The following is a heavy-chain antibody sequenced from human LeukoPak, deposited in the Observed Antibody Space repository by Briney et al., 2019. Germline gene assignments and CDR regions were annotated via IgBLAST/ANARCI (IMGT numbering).Heavy chain of an antibody. CDR2: IHYTGRT. CDR3: ARLAGPYYDSTRIAFDI. Sequence: SETLSLTCTVSGGSISGHYWSWIRQPPGKGLEWIGYIHYTGRTDYSPSLKSRVTISVDRSKNQFSLKLSSVTAADTAVYYCARLAGPYYDSTRIAFDIWGQGTMVTVSS. V-gene: IGHV4-59*11. J-gene: IGHJ3*02. CDR1: GGSISGHY. D-gene: IGHD3-22*01.